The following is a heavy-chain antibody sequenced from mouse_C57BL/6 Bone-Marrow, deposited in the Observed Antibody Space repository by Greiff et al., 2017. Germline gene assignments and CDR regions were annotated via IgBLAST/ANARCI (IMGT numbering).Heavy chain of an antibody. CDR1: GYTFTDYE. Sequence: QVQLKESGAELVRPGASVTLSCKASGYTFTDYEMHWVKQTPVHGLEWIGAIDPETGGTAYNQKFKGKAILTADKSSSTAYMELRSLTSEDSAVCYCTRDGAYWYFDVWGTGTTVTVSS. J-gene: IGHJ1*03. CDR3: TRDGAYWYFDV. V-gene: IGHV1-15*01. CDR2: IDPETGGT. D-gene: IGHD1-1*02.